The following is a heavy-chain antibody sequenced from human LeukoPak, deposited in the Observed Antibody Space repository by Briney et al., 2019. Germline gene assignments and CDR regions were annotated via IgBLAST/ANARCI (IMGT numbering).Heavy chain of an antibody. CDR3: AKAPYCSSTSCYTGGY. CDR2: IRYDGSNK. CDR1: GFTFSSYG. D-gene: IGHD2-2*02. V-gene: IGHV3-30*02. Sequence: PGGSLRLSCAASGFTFSSYGMHWVRQAPGKGLEWVAFIRYDGSNKYYADSVKGRFTIFRDNSKNTLYLQMNSLRAEDTAVYYCAKAPYCSSTSCYTGGYWGQGTLVTVSS. J-gene: IGHJ4*02.